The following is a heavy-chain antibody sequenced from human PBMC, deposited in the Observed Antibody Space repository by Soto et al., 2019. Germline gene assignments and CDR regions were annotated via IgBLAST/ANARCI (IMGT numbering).Heavy chain of an antibody. D-gene: IGHD3-22*01. V-gene: IGHV5-51*01. Sequence: PGESLKISCKGSGYRFATYWIGWVRQMPGKGLEWMGIIYPDDSDTRYNPTFQGHVTISADKSISTSYLQWNSLKASDTAMYYCARHLYDDISGTYSPFDYWGQGIMVTVSS. J-gene: IGHJ4*02. CDR3: ARHLYDDISGTYSPFDY. CDR1: GYRFATYW. CDR2: IYPDDSDT.